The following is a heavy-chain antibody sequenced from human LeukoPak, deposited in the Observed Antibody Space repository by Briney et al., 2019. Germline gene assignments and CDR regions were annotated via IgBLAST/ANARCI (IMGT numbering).Heavy chain of an antibody. J-gene: IGHJ4*02. CDR3: AGDYVDY. CDR2: IYSGGST. V-gene: IGHV3-66*01. Sequence: ETLSLTCTVSGGSISSSSYYWGWIRQPPGKGLEWVSVIYSGGSTYYADSVKGRFTISRDTSKNTLYLQMTSLRAEDTAVYYCAGDYVDYWGQGTLVTVSS. CDR1: GGSISSSSYY.